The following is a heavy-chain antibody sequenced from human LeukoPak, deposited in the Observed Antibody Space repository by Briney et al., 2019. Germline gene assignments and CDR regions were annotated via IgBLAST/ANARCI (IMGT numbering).Heavy chain of an antibody. CDR3: AKGSSVYCGGDCYLPLYFDY. D-gene: IGHD2-21*02. J-gene: IGHJ4*02. V-gene: IGHV3-23*01. CDR2: ISGSGGST. Sequence: PGGSLRLSCAASGFTFSSYAMSWVRQAPGKGLEWVSAISGSGGSTYYADSVKGRFTISRDNSKNTLYLQMNSLRAEDTAVYYCAKGSSVYCGGDCYLPLYFDYWGQGTLVTVSS. CDR1: GFTFSSYA.